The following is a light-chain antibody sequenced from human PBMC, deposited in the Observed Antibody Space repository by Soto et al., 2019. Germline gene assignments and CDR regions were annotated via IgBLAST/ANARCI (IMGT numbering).Light chain of an antibody. J-gene: IGKJ4*01. V-gene: IGKV4-1*01. CDR1: QSVLYSSNNKNY. CDR3: QQYYTTAT. Sequence: DIVMTQSPDSLAVSLGERATINCKSSQSVLYSSNNKNYLAWYQQKPGQPPKLVISWASMRESEVPDRFSGSESETDFTLTISSLQAEDVAVYYCQQYYTTATFGGGTRLEIK. CDR2: WAS.